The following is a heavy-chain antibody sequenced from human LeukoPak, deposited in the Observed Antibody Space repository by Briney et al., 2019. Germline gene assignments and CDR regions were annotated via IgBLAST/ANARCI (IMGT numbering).Heavy chain of an antibody. J-gene: IGHJ4*02. Sequence: GGSLRLSCAASGFTFSSYGMSWVRQAPGKGLGWVSPFSGSGGSTYYADSVKGRFTISRDNSKNTLYLQMNSLRAEDTAVYYCAKLLKSPMVRGVIGEYCFDYWGQGTLVTVSS. V-gene: IGHV3-23*01. D-gene: IGHD3-10*01. CDR2: FSGSGGST. CDR1: GFTFSSYG. CDR3: AKLLKSPMVRGVIGEYCFDY.